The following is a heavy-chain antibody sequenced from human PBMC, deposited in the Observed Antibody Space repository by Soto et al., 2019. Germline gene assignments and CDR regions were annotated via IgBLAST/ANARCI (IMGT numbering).Heavy chain of an antibody. CDR2: ISSSSSTI. CDR1: GFTFSSYS. D-gene: IGHD3-22*01. V-gene: IGHV3-48*02. CDR3: ARAPPKRGGYGSGLPIGMDV. Sequence: EVQLVESGGGLVQPGGSLRLSCAASGFTFSSYSMNWVRQAPGKGLEWVSYISSSSSTIYYADSVKGRFTISRDNAKNSLYLQMNSLRDEDTAVYYCARAPPKRGGYGSGLPIGMDVWGQGTTVTVSS. J-gene: IGHJ6*02.